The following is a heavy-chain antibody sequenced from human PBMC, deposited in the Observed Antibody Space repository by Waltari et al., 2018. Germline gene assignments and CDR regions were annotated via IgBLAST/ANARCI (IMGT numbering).Heavy chain of an antibody. D-gene: IGHD3-9*01. V-gene: IGHV2-5*01. CDR2: IYWNDNK. CDR3: AYANDILSGYFDY. Sequence: QITLKESGPTVVKPTHPLTLTCSGSGFSLPTHSLGVGWVRQPPGKALEWLALIYWNDNKRYSPSLKSRLTITKDTSKNQVVLTMTYMDPMDTATYYCAYANDILSGYFDYWGQGTLVTVSS. J-gene: IGHJ4*02. CDR1: GFSLPTHSLG.